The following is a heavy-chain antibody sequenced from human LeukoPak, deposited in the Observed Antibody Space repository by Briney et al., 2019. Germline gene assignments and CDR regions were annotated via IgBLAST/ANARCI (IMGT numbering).Heavy chain of an antibody. CDR3: TRQDCSGGSCSYVDY. V-gene: IGHV3-73*01. CDR1: GFTFSGSD. J-gene: IGHJ4*02. CDR2: IRSKPHSYTT. D-gene: IGHD2-15*01. Sequence: PGGSLRLSCAASGFTFSGSDMHWVRQASGKGLEWVGLIRSKPHSYTTVYAGAVQGRFTISRDDSKNTAYLQMNSLKAEDTAVYYCTRQDCSGGSCSYVDYWGQGTLVTVSS.